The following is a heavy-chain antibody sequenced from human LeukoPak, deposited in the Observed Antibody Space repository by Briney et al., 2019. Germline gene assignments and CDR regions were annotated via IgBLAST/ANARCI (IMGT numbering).Heavy chain of an antibody. CDR1: GFTFSSYG. CDR2: IWYDGSNK. J-gene: IGHJ4*02. V-gene: IGHV3-33*01. D-gene: IGHD3-9*01. CDR3: AGADPLYYDILTGPIDY. Sequence: PGGSLRLSCAASGFTFSSYGMHWVRQAPGKGLEWVAVIWYDGSNKYYADSVKGRFTISRDNSKNTLYLQMNSLRAEDTAVYYCAGADPLYYDILTGPIDYWGQGTLVTVSS.